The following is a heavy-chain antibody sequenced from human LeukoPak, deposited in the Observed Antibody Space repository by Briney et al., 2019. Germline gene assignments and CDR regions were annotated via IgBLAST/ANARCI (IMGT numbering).Heavy chain of an antibody. Sequence: PSETLSLTCTVSGGSISSGDYYWSWIRQPPGKGLEWIGYIYYSGSTYYNPSLKSRVTISVDTSKNQFSLKLSSVTAADTAVYYCVRDLMVRGVIDPGDYWGQGTLVTVSS. CDR3: VRDLMVRGVIDPGDY. J-gene: IGHJ4*02. CDR2: IYYSGST. V-gene: IGHV4-30-4*01. D-gene: IGHD3-10*01. CDR1: GGSISSGDYY.